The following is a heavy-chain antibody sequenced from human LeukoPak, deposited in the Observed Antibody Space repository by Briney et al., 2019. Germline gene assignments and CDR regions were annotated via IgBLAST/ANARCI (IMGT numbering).Heavy chain of an antibody. CDR2: INHSGSS. CDR1: GRSFSGYY. Sequence: SETLSLTCAVYGRSFSGYYWSWIRQPPGKGLEWIGEINHSGSSNYNPSLKSRVTISVDTSKNQFSLKLSSVTAADTAVYYCARDVAAAGTLGLYYFDYWGQGTLVTVSS. D-gene: IGHD6-13*01. V-gene: IGHV4-34*01. J-gene: IGHJ4*02. CDR3: ARDVAAAGTLGLYYFDY.